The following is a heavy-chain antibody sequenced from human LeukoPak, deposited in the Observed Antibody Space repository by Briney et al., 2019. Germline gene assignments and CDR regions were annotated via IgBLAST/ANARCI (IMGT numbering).Heavy chain of an antibody. D-gene: IGHD3-3*01. CDR2: IYYSGST. CDR3: ASQYYDFWSGYRLTWFDP. J-gene: IGHJ5*02. Sequence: SETLSLTCTVSGGSIISHYWSWIRQPPGKGLEWIGYIYYSGSTNYNPSLKSRVTISVDTSKNQFSLKLSSVTAADTAVYYCASQYYDFWSGYRLTWFDPWGQGTLVTVSS. V-gene: IGHV4-59*11. CDR1: GGSIISHY.